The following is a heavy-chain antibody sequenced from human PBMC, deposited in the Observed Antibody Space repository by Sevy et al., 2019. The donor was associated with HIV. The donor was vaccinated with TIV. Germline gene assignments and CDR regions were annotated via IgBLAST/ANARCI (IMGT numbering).Heavy chain of an antibody. V-gene: IGHV3-23*01. CDR3: AKTLLRFLEWGAFDY. Sequence: WGSLRLSCAASGFTFSSYAMSWVRQAPGKGLEWVSAISGSGGSTYYADSVKGRFTISRDNSKNTLYLQMNSLRAEDTAVYYCAKTLLRFLEWGAFDYWGQGTLVTVSS. CDR2: ISGSGGST. J-gene: IGHJ4*02. D-gene: IGHD3-3*01. CDR1: GFTFSSYA.